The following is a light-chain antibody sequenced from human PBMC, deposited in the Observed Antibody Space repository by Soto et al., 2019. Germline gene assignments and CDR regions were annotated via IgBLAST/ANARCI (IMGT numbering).Light chain of an antibody. CDR3: ETWDFNTRV. CDR2: LEGSGSY. CDR1: SGHSSYI. V-gene: IGLV4-60*02. J-gene: IGLJ2*01. Sequence: QTVVTQSSSASASLGSSVKLTCTLSSGHSSYIIAWHQQQPGNAPRYLMKLEGSGSYHKGSGVPDRFSGSSTGADRYLTISNLQFEDEADYYCETWDFNTRVFGGGTQLTVL.